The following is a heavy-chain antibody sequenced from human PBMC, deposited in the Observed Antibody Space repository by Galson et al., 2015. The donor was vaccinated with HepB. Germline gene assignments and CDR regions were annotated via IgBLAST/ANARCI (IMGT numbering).Heavy chain of an antibody. V-gene: IGHV7-4-1*02. CDR2: INTNTGNP. J-gene: IGHJ4*02. D-gene: IGHD3-10*01. Sequence: SVKVSCKASGYTFTSYAVNWVRQAPGQGLEWMGWINTNTGNPTYAQGFTGRFVFSLDTSVSTAYLQISSLKAEDTAVYYCARGMVLLWFGEFPFAYWGQGTLVTVSS. CDR3: ARGMVLLWFGEFPFAY. CDR1: GYTFTSYA.